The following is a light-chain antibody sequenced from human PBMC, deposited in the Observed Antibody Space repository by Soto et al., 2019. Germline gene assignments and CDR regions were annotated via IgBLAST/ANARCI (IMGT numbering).Light chain of an antibody. CDR1: QSLLHSNGYNY. CDR3: MQALQTPPWT. Sequence: DIVMTQSPLSLPVTPGEPAFISCRSSQSLLHSNGYNYLDWYLQRPGQSPQLLIYLGSTRASGVPDRFSGSGSGTDFTLKISRVEAEDVGVYYCMQALQTPPWTFGQGTKVDIK. V-gene: IGKV2-28*01. CDR2: LGS. J-gene: IGKJ1*01.